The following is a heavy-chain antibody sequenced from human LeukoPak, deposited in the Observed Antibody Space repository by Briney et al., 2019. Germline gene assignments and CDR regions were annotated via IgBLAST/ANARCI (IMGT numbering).Heavy chain of an antibody. CDR1: GYTFTSYC. J-gene: IGHJ4*02. V-gene: IGHV1-46*01. Sequence: GASVKVSCKASGYTFTSYCMHWVRQAPGQGLEWMGIINPSGGSTSYAQKFQGRVTMTRDTSISTAYMELSRLRSDDTAVYYCARDGAGAYSSSWYKTNPHYFDYWGQGTLVTVSS. CDR3: ARDGAGAYSSSWYKTNPHYFDY. D-gene: IGHD6-13*01. CDR2: INPSGGST.